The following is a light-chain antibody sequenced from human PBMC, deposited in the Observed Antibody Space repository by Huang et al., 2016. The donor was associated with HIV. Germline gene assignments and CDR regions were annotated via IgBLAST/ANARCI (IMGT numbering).Light chain of an antibody. Sequence: IQLTKSPSSLAAAVGDRVTITCRASQDISSYLAWYQQKPGKAPTLLIFAASTLQSGVPSRFSGSGSGTDFTLTISSLQPEDFATYYCQQSRTFGGGTKVDIK. CDR2: AAS. V-gene: IGKV1-9*01. CDR1: QDISSY. J-gene: IGKJ4*01. CDR3: QQSRT.